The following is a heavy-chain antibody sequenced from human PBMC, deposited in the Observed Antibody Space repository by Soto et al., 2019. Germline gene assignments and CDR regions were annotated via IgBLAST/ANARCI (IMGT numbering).Heavy chain of an antibody. Sequence: GASVKVSCKASGYSLSGYYLHWVRQAPGQGPEWMGWINPNSGGTKYVQKFQGRVTMTRDTSISTVYLELSRLRSDDTAVYYCAKDWGMATTKGYWGQGTLVTVSS. V-gene: IGHV1-2*02. J-gene: IGHJ4*02. D-gene: IGHD3-16*01. CDR1: GYSLSGYY. CDR2: INPNSGGT. CDR3: AKDWGMATTKGY.